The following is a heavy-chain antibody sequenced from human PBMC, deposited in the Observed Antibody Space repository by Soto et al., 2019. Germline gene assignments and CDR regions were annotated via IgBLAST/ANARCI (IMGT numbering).Heavy chain of an antibody. Sequence: QLQLQESGSGLVKPSQTLSLTCAVSGGSISSGGYSWSWIRQPPGKGLEWIGYIYHSGSTYYNPSLKSRVTISVDRSKNQFSLKLSSLTAADTAVYYCARGGVDYYDSSGYYFSPYYFDYWGQGTLVTVSS. CDR2: IYHSGST. V-gene: IGHV4-30-2*01. J-gene: IGHJ4*02. CDR3: ARGGVDYYDSSGYYFSPYYFDY. CDR1: GGSISSGGYS. D-gene: IGHD3-22*01.